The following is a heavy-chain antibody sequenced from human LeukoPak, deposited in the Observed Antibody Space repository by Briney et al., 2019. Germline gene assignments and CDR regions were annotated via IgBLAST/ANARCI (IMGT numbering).Heavy chain of an antibody. CDR3: TLFDIDMLIDY. Sequence: PGGSLRLSCAASGFTFSGSAMHWVRQASGKGLEWVGRIRSKANSYATAYAASVKGRFTISRDDSKNTAYLQMNSLKTEDTAVYYCTLFDIDMLIDYWGQGTLVTVSS. CDR2: IRSKANSYAT. CDR1: GFTFSGSA. J-gene: IGHJ4*02. D-gene: IGHD2-8*01. V-gene: IGHV3-73*01.